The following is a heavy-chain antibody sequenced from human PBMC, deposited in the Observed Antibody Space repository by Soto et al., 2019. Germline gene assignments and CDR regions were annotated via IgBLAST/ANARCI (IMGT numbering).Heavy chain of an antibody. J-gene: IGHJ6*02. D-gene: IGHD2-2*01. Sequence: EVQLVESGGGLVQPGWSLRLSCAASGFTSSSYWMTWVRQAPGKGLEWVANIAQDGSEKHYVDSVKGRFTISRDNGKNSLSLQMNSLRAEDTAVYYCARGTELRYCTSSSCPGLDVWGQGTTVTVSS. V-gene: IGHV3-7*03. CDR2: IAQDGSEK. CDR1: GFTSSSYW. CDR3: ARGTELRYCTSSSCPGLDV.